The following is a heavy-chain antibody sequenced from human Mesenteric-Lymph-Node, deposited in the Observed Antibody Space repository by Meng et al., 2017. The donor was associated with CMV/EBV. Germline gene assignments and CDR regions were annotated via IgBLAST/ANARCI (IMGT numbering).Heavy chain of an antibody. D-gene: IGHD3-16*01. Sequence: GGSLRLSCAASGFNFRDYYMSWIRQAPGKGLEWVSYITTSGSPIYYADSVKGRFTISRDNAKKSLYLQMDSLRAEDTAVYYCASDYANFDYWGQGTLVTVSS. CDR2: ITTSGSPI. CDR1: GFNFRDYY. J-gene: IGHJ4*02. CDR3: ASDYANFDY. V-gene: IGHV3-11*04.